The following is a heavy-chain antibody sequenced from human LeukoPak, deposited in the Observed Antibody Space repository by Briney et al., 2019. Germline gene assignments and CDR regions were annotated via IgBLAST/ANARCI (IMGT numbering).Heavy chain of an antibody. CDR3: ARTPYSGSYANWFDP. CDR2: ISACNGNT. J-gene: IGHJ5*02. D-gene: IGHD1-26*01. V-gene: IGHV1-18*01. CDR1: GYTFTSYG. Sequence: ASVKVSCKASGYTFTSYGISWVRQAPGQGLEWMGWISACNGNTNYAQKLQGRVTMTTGTSTSTAYMELRSLRSDDTAVYYCARTPYSGSYANWFDPWGQGTLVTVSS.